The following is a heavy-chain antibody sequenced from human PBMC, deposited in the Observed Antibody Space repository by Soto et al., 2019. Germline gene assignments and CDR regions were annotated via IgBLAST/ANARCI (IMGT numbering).Heavy chain of an antibody. V-gene: IGHV4-59*01. CDR2: IYYSGST. CDR3: ARVRAFCSSTSCYTFYGMDV. D-gene: IGHD2-2*02. J-gene: IGHJ6*02. CDR1: GGSISSNY. Sequence: QVQLQESGPGLVKPSETLSLTCTVSGGSISSNYWSWIRQPPGKGLEWIGYIYYSGSTNYNPSLKSRVTISVDTSKNQFSLKLSSVTAADTAVYYCARVRAFCSSTSCYTFYGMDVWGQGTTVTVSS.